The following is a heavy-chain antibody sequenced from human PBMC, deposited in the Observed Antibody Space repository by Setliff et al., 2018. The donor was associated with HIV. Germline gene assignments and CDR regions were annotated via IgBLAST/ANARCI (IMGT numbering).Heavy chain of an antibody. CDR2: INAGNGNT. D-gene: IGHD2-8*02. CDR1: GYTFTSYA. J-gene: IGHJ3*02. V-gene: IGHV1-3*01. Sequence: ASVKVSCKASGYTFTSYAMHWVRQAPGQRLEWMGWINAGNGNTKYSQKLQGRVTITRDTSASTAYMELSSLRSEDTAVYYCARVRGQFTEDAFDIWGQGTMVTVSS. CDR3: ARVRGQFTEDAFDI.